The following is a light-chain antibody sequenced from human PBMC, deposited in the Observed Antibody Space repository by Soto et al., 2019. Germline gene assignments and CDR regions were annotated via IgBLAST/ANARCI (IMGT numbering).Light chain of an antibody. CDR1: QSVSSN. CDR3: QQYNNWPRT. V-gene: IGKV3-15*01. Sequence: IVMTQSPATLSVSPGERATLSCRASQSVSSNLAWYQQKPGQAPRLLIYGASTRATGIPARFSGSGSGTEFTLTISSLQSEDFAVYYCQQYNNWPRTFGKGTKADIK. CDR2: GAS. J-gene: IGKJ1*01.